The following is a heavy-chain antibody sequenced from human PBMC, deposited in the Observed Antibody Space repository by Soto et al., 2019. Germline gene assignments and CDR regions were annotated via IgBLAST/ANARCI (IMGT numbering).Heavy chain of an antibody. V-gene: IGHV3-64D*06. D-gene: IGHD3-9*01. J-gene: IGHJ4*02. Sequence: GGSLRYSRSGFGFSFDQYTLIWVRQVPGRGLEFVAAINVNATDIYDADSVKGRFSISRDNSKNTGYLQLNNLIYDDTAVYYCVKEKGPCCDWSHYCDFWRQGTEVTVSS. CDR1: GFSFDQYT. CDR3: VKEKGPCCDWSHYCDF. CDR2: INVNATDI.